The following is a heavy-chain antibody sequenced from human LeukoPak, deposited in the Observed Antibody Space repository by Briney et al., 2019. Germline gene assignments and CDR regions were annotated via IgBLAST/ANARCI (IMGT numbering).Heavy chain of an antibody. J-gene: IGHJ4*02. D-gene: IGHD4-17*01. V-gene: IGHV3-74*01. CDR3: ARDLAVTTALITNDY. CDR1: GFTFSSYW. Sequence: RGESLKISCAASGFTFSSYWMHWVRQAPGKGLVWVSRIRSDGSITSYADSVKGRFTISRDNAKNTLYLQMNSLRAEDTAVYYCARDLAVTTALITNDYWGQGTLVTVSS. CDR2: IRSDGSIT.